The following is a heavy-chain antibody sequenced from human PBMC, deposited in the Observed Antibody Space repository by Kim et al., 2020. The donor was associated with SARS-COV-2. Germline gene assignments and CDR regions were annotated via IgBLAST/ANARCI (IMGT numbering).Heavy chain of an antibody. J-gene: IGHJ4*02. CDR3: ASGSYGDY. Sequence: NGNTKYSQKFQGRVTITRDTSASTAYMELSSLRSEDTAVYYCASGSYGDYWGQGTLVTVSS. D-gene: IGHD4-17*01. CDR2: NGNT. V-gene: IGHV1-3*01.